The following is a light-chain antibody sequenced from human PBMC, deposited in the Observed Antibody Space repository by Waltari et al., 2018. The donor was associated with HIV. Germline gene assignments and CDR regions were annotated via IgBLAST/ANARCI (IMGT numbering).Light chain of an antibody. Sequence: ETVLTQSPATVSVSPGERVTLSCRASQSVGDKLAWYQQKPGQAPRLLIYAASTRATGIPARFNGSRSGTEFTLTISSLQSEDFAVYYFHQNNHWPPWTFGQGTKVEIK. CDR1: QSVGDK. CDR3: HQNNHWPPWT. CDR2: AAS. V-gene: IGKV3-15*01. J-gene: IGKJ1*01.